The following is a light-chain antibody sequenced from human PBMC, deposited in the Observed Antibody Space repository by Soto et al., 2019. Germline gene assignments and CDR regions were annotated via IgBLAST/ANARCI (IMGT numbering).Light chain of an antibody. J-gene: IGKJ1*01. CDR2: DAS. CDR1: QSISSW. V-gene: IGKV1-5*01. Sequence: DIQMTQSPSTLSASVGDRVTITCRASQSISSWLAWYQQKAGKAPKLLIYDASSLESGVPSRFSGSGSGTKFTLTISSQQPDDFATYYYQQYNSYPWTLDQETKVEIK. CDR3: QQYNSYPWT.